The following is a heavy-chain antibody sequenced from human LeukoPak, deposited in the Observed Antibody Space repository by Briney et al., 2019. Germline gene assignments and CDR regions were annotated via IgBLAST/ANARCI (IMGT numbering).Heavy chain of an antibody. CDR2: INPNSGGT. Sequence: ASVTVSCKASGYRFTGNYIHWVRQAPGQEREWMGWINPNSGGTNYAQTFQERVTIDMDSYISTVNMELNRLTSDATAVYYCTRGNGDYRNWFDPWGQGTMVTV. CDR3: TRGNGDYRNWFDP. CDR1: GYRFTGNY. J-gene: IGHJ5*02. D-gene: IGHD4-17*01. V-gene: IGHV1-2*02.